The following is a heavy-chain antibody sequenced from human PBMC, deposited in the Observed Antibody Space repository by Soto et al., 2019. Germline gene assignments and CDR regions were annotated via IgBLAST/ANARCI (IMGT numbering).Heavy chain of an antibody. CDR1: GFTFSDYY. Sequence: GGSLRLSCAASGFTFSDYYMSWIRQAPRKGLEWVSYISSSGSTIYYADSVKGRFTISRDNAKNSLYLQMNSLRAEDTAVYYCARSMGGVPAAIDYYYYGMDVWGQGTTVTVSS. CDR3: ARSMGGVPAAIDYYYYGMDV. V-gene: IGHV3-11*01. J-gene: IGHJ6*02. CDR2: ISSSGSTI. D-gene: IGHD2-2*01.